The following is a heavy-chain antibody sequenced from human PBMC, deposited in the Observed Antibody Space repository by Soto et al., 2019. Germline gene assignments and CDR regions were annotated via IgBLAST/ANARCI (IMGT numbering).Heavy chain of an antibody. CDR1: GYTFTDLY. CDR2: VDPRSGDR. Sequence: QVQLVQSGAELKKPGASVRVSCKPSGYTFTDLYIHWVRQAPGQGLEWMGWVDPRSGDRRNTQKFQGRVTMSRDTSTSTVYMELNSLTSDDTAVYYCARDNYAPLDYWGQGTLVTVSS. V-gene: IGHV1-2*02. CDR3: ARDNYAPLDY. J-gene: IGHJ4*02. D-gene: IGHD3-16*01.